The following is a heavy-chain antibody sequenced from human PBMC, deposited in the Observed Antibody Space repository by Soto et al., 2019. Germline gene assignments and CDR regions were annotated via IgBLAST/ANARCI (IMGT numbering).Heavy chain of an antibody. D-gene: IGHD6-13*01. CDR3: ARSGGVSREQQLPHFDY. CDR2: TYYRSKWYN. CDR1: GDSVSSNSAA. Sequence: SQTLSLTCAISGDSVSSNSAAWNWIRQSPSRGLEWLGRTYYRSKWYNDYAVSVKSRITINPDTSKNQFSLQLNSVTPEDTAVYYCARSGGVSREQQLPHFDYWGQGTLVTVSS. J-gene: IGHJ4*02. V-gene: IGHV6-1*01.